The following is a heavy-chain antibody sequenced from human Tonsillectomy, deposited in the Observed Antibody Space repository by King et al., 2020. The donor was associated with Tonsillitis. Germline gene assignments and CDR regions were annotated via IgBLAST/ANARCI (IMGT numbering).Heavy chain of an antibody. J-gene: IGHJ6*02. CDR1: GGSISSSSYY. Sequence: MQLQESGPGLVKPSETLSLTCTVSGGSISSSSYYWDWIRQPPGKGLEWIGNIYHSWSTYYNPSLKSRVTISVDTSKNQFSLKLSSVTAADTAVYYCAGRVGVVGGMDVWGQGTTVTVSS. CDR2: IYHSWST. CDR3: AGRVGVVGGMDV. V-gene: IGHV4-39*01. D-gene: IGHD2-15*01.